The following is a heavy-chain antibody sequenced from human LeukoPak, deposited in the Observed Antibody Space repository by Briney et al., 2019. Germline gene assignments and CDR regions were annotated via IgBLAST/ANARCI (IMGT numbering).Heavy chain of an antibody. CDR1: KLTFSHYW. D-gene: IGHD1-7*01. CDR2: INQDGDRK. V-gene: IGHV3-7*03. J-gene: IGHJ4*02. Sequence: GSLRLSCAASKLTFSHYWMSWVRQAPGKGLQWVAAINQDGDRKEYVDSVKGRFSIFRDSATNSLYLQMNSLRAEDTAVYYCAKELELRDFDYWGQGTLVTVSS. CDR3: AKELELRDFDY.